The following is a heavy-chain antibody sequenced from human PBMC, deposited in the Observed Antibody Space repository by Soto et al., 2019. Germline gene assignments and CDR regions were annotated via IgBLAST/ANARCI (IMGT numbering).Heavy chain of an antibody. V-gene: IGHV3-74*01. CDR2: INSDGSST. Sequence: PGGSLRLSCAASGFTFSSYWMHWVRQAPGKGLVWVSRINSDGSSTSYADSVKGRFTISRDNAKNTLYLQMNSLRAEDTAVYYCARGSSPVVVTANTTYYYYGMDVWGQGTTVTVSS. D-gene: IGHD2-21*02. CDR3: ARGSSPVVVTANTTYYYYGMDV. CDR1: GFTFSSYW. J-gene: IGHJ6*02.